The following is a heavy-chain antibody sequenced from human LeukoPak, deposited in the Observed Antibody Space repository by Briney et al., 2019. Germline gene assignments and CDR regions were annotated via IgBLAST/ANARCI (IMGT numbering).Heavy chain of an antibody. CDR1: GFTVSINY. CDR2: IYNGGNT. V-gene: IGHV3-53*01. J-gene: IGHJ4*02. CDR3: ARGETSSYDY. Sequence: GGSLRLSCAASGFTVSINYMSWVRQAPGKGLEWVSVIYNGGNTYYADSVKGRFTISRDNSKNTVYLQLSSRGAEDTAVYYCARGETSSYDYWGQGTLVTVSS. D-gene: IGHD2-2*01.